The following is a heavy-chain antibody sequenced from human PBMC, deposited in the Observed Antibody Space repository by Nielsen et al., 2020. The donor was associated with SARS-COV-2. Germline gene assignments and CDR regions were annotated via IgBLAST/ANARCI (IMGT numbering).Heavy chain of an antibody. CDR2: IYYRSRWFY. CDR3: TRDPGYYHGMDV. Sequence: QTLSLTCVISGDSVSSSSVAWNWIRQSPSRGLEWLGRIYYRSRWFYEYSPSVRRRITIDPDTSKNQFSLQLNSVTSEDTAMYYCTRDPGYYHGMDVWGQGTTVTVSS. V-gene: IGHV6-1*01. J-gene: IGHJ6*02. CDR1: GDSVSSSSVA.